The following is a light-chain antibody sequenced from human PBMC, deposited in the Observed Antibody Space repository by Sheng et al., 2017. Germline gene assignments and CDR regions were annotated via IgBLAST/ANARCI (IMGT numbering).Light chain of an antibody. J-gene: IGKJ4*01. CDR3: QLSSSPFT. V-gene: IGKV1-39*01. CDR1: QDISNY. Sequence: DIQMTQSPSTLSASVGDRVTITCPASQDISNYLNWYHQKPGKAPKLLIYAASSLQSGVPSRFSGSGSGTDFTLTISSLQPEDFATYYCQLSSSPFTFGGGTKVEIK. CDR2: AAS.